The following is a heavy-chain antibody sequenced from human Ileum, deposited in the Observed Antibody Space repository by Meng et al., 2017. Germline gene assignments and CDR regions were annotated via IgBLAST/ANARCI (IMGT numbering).Heavy chain of an antibody. CDR2: IDQSGNS. J-gene: IGHJ4*02. Sequence: VELRESGTGLWKRSETLSRTCSVSGASVSANSYWSWVRQPPGKGLAWIGQIDQSGNSYYSPSLKSRVTMSIDKSKNQFSLRLTSVTAADTAVYYCARHGGYYQDFWGQGTLVTVSS. V-gene: IGHV4-4*02. CDR3: ARHGGYYQDF. D-gene: IGHD4/OR15-4a*01. CDR1: GASVSANSY.